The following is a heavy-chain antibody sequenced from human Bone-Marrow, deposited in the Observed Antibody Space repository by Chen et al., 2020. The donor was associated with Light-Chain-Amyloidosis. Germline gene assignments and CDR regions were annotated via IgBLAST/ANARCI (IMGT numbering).Heavy chain of an antibody. V-gene: IGHV5-51*01. J-gene: IGHJ4*02. Sequence: VKKPGESLKISCKGSGYTFPNYWIGWVRQMPGKGLEWMGVIYPDDSDARYSPSFKGQVTISADKSITTAYLQWRSLKASDTAMYYCARRRDGYNFDYWGQGTLVTVSS. D-gene: IGHD5-12*01. CDR3: ARRRDGYNFDY. CDR1: GYTFPNYW. CDR2: IYPDDSDA.